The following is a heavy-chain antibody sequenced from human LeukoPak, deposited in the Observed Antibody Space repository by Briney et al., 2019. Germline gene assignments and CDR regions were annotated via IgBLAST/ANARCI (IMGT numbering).Heavy chain of an antibody. CDR2: IYTSGST. D-gene: IGHD4-17*01. CDR3: ARSDYGDYRYYYYMDV. CDR1: GGSISSYF. J-gene: IGHJ6*03. Sequence: SETLSLTCTVSGGSISSYFWSWIRQPPGKGLEWIGYIYTSGSTNYNPSLKSRVTISVDTSKNQFSLKLSSVTAADTAVYYCARSDYGDYRYYYYMDVWGKGTTVTVSS. V-gene: IGHV4-4*09.